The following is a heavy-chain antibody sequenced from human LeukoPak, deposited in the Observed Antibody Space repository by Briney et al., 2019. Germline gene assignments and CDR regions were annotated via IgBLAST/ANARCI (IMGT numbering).Heavy chain of an antibody. V-gene: IGHV1-3*01. CDR2: INAGNGNT. CDR3: ARDGGVVGDGYNYGY. Sequence: ASVEVSCKASGYTFTSYAMHWVRQAPGQRLEWMGWINAGNGNTKYSQEFQGRVTITRDTSASTAYMELRSLRSDDTAVYYCARDGGVVGDGYNYGYWGQGTLVTVSS. CDR1: GYTFTSYA. J-gene: IGHJ4*02. D-gene: IGHD5-24*01.